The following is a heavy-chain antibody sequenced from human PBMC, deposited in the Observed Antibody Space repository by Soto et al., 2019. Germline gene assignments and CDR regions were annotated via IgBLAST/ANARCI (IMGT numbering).Heavy chain of an antibody. CDR1: GLTFSSYC. CDR3: ARDRELRASHCDGFDY. Sequence: GGSLRLSCAASGLTFSSYCIHWVRQAPCKGLEWVAVIWYDGSNKYYADSVKGRFTISRDNSKNTLYLQMNSLRAEDTAVYYCARDRELRASHCDGFDYWGRVTLVAVSS. J-gene: IGHJ4*02. CDR2: IWYDGSNK. D-gene: IGHD2-21*01. V-gene: IGHV3-33*01.